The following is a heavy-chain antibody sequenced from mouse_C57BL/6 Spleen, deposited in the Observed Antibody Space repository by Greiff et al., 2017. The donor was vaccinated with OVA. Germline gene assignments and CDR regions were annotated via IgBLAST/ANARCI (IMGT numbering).Heavy chain of an antibody. V-gene: IGHV1-22*01. CDR3: ARGSYDYDGDAMDY. CDR2: INPNNGGT. J-gene: IGHJ4*01. D-gene: IGHD2-4*01. CDR1: GYTFTDYN. Sequence: EVKLQESGPELVKPGASVKMSCKASGYTFTDYNMHWVKQSHGKSLEWIGYINPNNGGTSYNQKFKGKATLTVNKSSSTAYMELRSLTSEDSAVYYCARGSYDYDGDAMDYWGQGTSVTVSS.